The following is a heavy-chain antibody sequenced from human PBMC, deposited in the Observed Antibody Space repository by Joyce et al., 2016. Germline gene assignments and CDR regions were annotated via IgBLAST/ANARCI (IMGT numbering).Heavy chain of an antibody. Sequence: QVQLVQSGAEVKKPGASVTFSCKTSGYSFSNYAMDWVRQAPGQRPEWMGWINAADGNTKYSQNFQGRVNISRDTSATTGYMELSSLKLEDTAVYYCASGGFRDAFDIWGQGTMVTVSS. D-gene: IGHD3-16*01. CDR2: INAADGNT. CDR1: GYSFSNYA. CDR3: ASGGFRDAFDI. V-gene: IGHV1-3*01. J-gene: IGHJ3*02.